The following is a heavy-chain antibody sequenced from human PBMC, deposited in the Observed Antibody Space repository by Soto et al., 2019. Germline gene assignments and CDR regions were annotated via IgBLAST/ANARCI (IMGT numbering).Heavy chain of an antibody. CDR1: GGTFSSYA. Sequence: QVQLVQSGAEVKKPGSSVKVSCKASGGTFSSYAISWVRQAPGQGLEWMGGIIPIFGTANYAQKFQGRVTITADESTSTSYMDLSSLRSEDTAVYYCAREYSITFGGFFVGEWFDPWGQGTLVTVSS. CDR3: AREYSITFGGFFVGEWFDP. J-gene: IGHJ5*02. V-gene: IGHV1-69*01. CDR2: IIPIFGTA. D-gene: IGHD3-16*02.